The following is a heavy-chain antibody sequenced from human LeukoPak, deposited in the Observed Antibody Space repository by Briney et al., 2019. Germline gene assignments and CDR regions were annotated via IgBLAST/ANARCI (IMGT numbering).Heavy chain of an antibody. Sequence: SETLSLTCTVSGGSVSSGSYYWSWIRQPPGKGLEWLGYIYYSGSANYSPSLKSRVAMLVDTSKNQFSLKLSSVTAADTAVYYCAREEVQLERRRASDIWGQGTMVTVSS. V-gene: IGHV4-61*01. CDR1: GGSVSSGSYY. J-gene: IGHJ3*02. CDR2: IYYSGSA. CDR3: AREEVQLERRRASDI. D-gene: IGHD1-1*01.